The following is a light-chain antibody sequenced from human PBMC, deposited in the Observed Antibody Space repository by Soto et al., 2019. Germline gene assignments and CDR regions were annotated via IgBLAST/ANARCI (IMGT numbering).Light chain of an antibody. CDR3: AAWDDSLNGYV. CDR2: SNN. Sequence: QSVLTQPPSASGTPGQRVTISCSGSSSNIGSNTVNWYQQLPGTAPKLLIYSNNQRPSGVPDRFSGSKSGTSASLAISGLQSEDLADYYCAAWDDSLNGYVFGTGNKVTVL. J-gene: IGLJ1*01. V-gene: IGLV1-44*01. CDR1: SSNIGSNT.